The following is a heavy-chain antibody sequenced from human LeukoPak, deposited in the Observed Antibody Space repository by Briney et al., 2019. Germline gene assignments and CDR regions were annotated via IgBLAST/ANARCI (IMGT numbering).Heavy chain of an antibody. V-gene: IGHV4-39*01. D-gene: IGHD3-16*02. CDR3: ARHFWGSYRSDYFDN. Sequence: SETLSLTCTVSGGSISSSSYYWGWIRQPPGKGLEWIGSIYYSGSTYYNPSLKSRVTISVDTSKKKFSLKLSSVTAADTAVYYCARHFWGSYRSDYFDNWGQGTLVTVSS. CDR2: IYYSGST. CDR1: GGSISSSSYY. J-gene: IGHJ4*02.